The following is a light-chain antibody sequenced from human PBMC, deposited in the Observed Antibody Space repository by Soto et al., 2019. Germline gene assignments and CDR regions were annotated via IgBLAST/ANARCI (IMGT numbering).Light chain of an antibody. CDR3: QQYDYWPWT. V-gene: IGKV3-15*01. CDR2: GAS. Sequence: EVVMTQSLATLSVSPGGRPTLSCRASQSVSSNLAWYQQKPGQPPRLLMYGASTRATGIPARFSGSGSGTEFTLTISSLQSEDFAVYYCQQYDYWPWTFGQGTKVDIK. J-gene: IGKJ1*01. CDR1: QSVSSN.